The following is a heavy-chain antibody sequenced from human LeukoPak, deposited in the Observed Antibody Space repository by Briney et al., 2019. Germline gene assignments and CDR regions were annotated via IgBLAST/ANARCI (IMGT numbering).Heavy chain of an antibody. V-gene: IGHV3-21*01. CDR1: GFPFDDYG. CDR2: ISSSSSYI. J-gene: IGHJ4*02. Sequence: GGSLRLSCAASGFPFDDYGMTWVRQAPGKGLEWVSSISSSSSYIYYADSVKGRFTISRDNAKNSLYLQMNSLRAEDTAVYYCARAKLGSFDYWGQGTLVTVSS. CDR3: ARAKLGSFDY. D-gene: IGHD7-27*01.